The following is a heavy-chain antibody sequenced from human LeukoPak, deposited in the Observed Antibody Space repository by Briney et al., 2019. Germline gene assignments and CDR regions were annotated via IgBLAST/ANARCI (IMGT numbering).Heavy chain of an antibody. CDR1: GGYISSSNW. D-gene: IGHD2-15*01. Sequence: PSKTLSLTCAVSGGYISSSNWWNWVRQAPGKGLEWIGEIYHRGSTNYNPSLKSRVTISVDKSKNQFSLKLSSVTAADTAVYYCARYAADHNWFDPWGQGTLVTVSS. J-gene: IGHJ5*02. CDR3: ARYAADHNWFDP. CDR2: IYHRGST. V-gene: IGHV4-4*02.